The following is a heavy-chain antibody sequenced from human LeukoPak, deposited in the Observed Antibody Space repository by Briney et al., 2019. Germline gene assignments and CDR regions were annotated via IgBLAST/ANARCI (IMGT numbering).Heavy chain of an antibody. J-gene: IGHJ4*02. CDR2: IHYSGST. V-gene: IGHV4-59*01. Sequence: SETLSLTCTVSGGSISTYYRSWIRQSPGKGLEWIGDIHYSGSTNYNASLRSRVTMSVDTSKNQFSLKLSSVTAADTAVYYCARDYGQEMGFDYWGQGAQVIVSS. CDR1: GGSISTYY. CDR3: ARDYGQEMGFDY. D-gene: IGHD5-24*01.